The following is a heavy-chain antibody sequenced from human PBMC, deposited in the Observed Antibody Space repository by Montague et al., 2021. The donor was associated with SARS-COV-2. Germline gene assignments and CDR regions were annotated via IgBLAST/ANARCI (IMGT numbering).Heavy chain of an antibody. CDR1: GFIFSSYE. CDR3: ARDRDWDDWCGMDV. J-gene: IGHJ6*02. CDR2: ISSSGGGSTK. Sequence: SLRLSCAASGFIFSSYEMNWVRQAPVKGLEWISYISSSGGGSTKXYTXTVKGRFTISRDNAKNSLHLQMNSLRVEDTAIYYCARDRDWDDWCGMDVWGQGTTVTVSS. V-gene: IGHV3-48*03. D-gene: IGHD2-21*01.